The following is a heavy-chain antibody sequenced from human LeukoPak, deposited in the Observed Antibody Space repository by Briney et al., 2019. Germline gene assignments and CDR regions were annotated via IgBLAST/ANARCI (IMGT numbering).Heavy chain of an antibody. CDR1: GGSFSDYC. V-gene: IGHV4-34*01. J-gene: IGHJ4*02. CDR3: ARGGYSYGLGY. D-gene: IGHD5-18*01. CDR2: INHSGST. Sequence: SETLSLTCAVYGGSFSDYCWSWIRQPPGKGLEWIGEINHSGSTNYNPSLKSRVTISVDTSKNQFSLKLSSVTAADTAVYYCARGGYSYGLGYWGQGTLVTVSS.